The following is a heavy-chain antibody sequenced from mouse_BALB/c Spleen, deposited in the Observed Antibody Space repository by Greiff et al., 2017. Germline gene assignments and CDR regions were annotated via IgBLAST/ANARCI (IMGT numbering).Heavy chain of an antibody. CDR2: ISSGSSTI. Sequence: EVKLVESGRGLVQPGGSRKLSCAASGFSFSSFGMHWVRQAPEKGLEWVAYISSGSSTIYYAGTVKGRFTISRDNPKNTLFLQMTSLRSEDTAMYYCAGWENAEGDDDMDYWGQGTSVTVSS. CDR1: GFSFSSFG. V-gene: IGHV5-17*02. CDR3: AGWENAEGDDDMDY. J-gene: IGHJ4*01. D-gene: IGHD4-1*01.